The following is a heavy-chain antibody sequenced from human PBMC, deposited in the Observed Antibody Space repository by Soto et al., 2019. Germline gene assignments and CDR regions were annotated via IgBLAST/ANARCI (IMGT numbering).Heavy chain of an antibody. J-gene: IGHJ4*02. Sequence: GGSLRLSCAASGFTFSDYYMGWVRQAPGKGLEWISFVDRTGSPLFYADSVKGRFTISRDNAKNSLYLQMNSLRDEDTAVYYCARGARYYYDSSGSPLDYWGQGTLVTVSS. CDR3: ARGARYYYDSSGSPLDY. D-gene: IGHD3-22*01. CDR1: GFTFSDYY. CDR2: VDRTGSPL. V-gene: IGHV3-11*04.